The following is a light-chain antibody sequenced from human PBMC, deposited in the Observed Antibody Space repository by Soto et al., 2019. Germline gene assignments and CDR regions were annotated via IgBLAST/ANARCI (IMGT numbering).Light chain of an antibody. CDR2: WAS. V-gene: IGKV4-1*01. J-gene: IGKJ2*01. CDR3: QQYYSTPYT. Sequence: DIVMTQSPDSLAVSLGERATINCKSSQSVLYSSNNKNNLAWYQQKPGKPPKLLIYWASTRESGFPDRFSGSGSGTDFTLTISSLQAEEVAVYYCQQYYSTPYTFGQGTKLEIK. CDR1: QSVLYSSNNKNN.